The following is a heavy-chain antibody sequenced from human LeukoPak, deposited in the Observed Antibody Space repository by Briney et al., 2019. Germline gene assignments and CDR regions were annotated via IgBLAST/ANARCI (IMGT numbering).Heavy chain of an antibody. J-gene: IGHJ4*02. CDR2: IYYIGST. Sequence: PSETLSLTCTVSGGSISSYYWSWIWQPPGKGLEWIGHIYYIGSTSYNPSLKSRVTISVDTSKNQFSLKLSSVTAADTAVYYCARFHSSGLDYWGQGTLVTVSS. CDR1: GGSISSYY. V-gene: IGHV4-59*08. CDR3: ARFHSSGLDY. D-gene: IGHD6-19*01.